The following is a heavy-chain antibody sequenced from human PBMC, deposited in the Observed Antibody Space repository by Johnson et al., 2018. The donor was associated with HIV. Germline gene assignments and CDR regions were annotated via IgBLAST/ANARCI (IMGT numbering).Heavy chain of an antibody. CDR2: ISWKSISL. D-gene: IGHD6-13*01. Sequence: VQLVVSGGGLAQPGRSLRLSCAASGFTFDDYAMHWVRQAPGKGLEWVSGISWKSISLAYADSVKGRFTISRDDAMNSLYLEMNSLRTEDTALYYCAKDMRSRSSSPRGPFDIWGQGTMVTVSS. J-gene: IGHJ3*02. V-gene: IGHV3-9*01. CDR1: GFTFDDYA. CDR3: AKDMRSRSSSPRGPFDI.